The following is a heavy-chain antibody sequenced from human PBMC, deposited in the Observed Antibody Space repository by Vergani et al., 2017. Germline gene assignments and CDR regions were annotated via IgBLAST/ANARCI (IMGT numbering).Heavy chain of an antibody. CDR1: GGSFSTYY. V-gene: IGHV4-34*01. CDR3: ARGNYDFWSPYYYYGMDV. CDR2: INHSGST. D-gene: IGHD3-3*01. Sequence: QVQLQQWGAGLLKPSETLSLTCAVYGGSFSTYYWSWTRQPPGKGLEWIGEINHSGSTNYNPSLKSRVTISVDTSKNQFSLKLSSVTAADTAVYYCARGNYDFWSPYYYYGMDVWGQGTTVTVSS. J-gene: IGHJ6*02.